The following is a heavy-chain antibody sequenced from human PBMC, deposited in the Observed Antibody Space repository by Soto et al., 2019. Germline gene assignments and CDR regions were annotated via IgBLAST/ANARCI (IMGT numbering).Heavy chain of an antibody. Sequence: PGGSLRLSCAASGFTFSSYSMNWVRQAPGKGLEWVSYISSSSSTIYYADSVKGRFTISRDNAKNSLYLQMNSLRAEDTAVYYCARADYDFWNYYYMDVWGKGTTVTVSS. D-gene: IGHD3-3*01. J-gene: IGHJ6*03. V-gene: IGHV3-48*01. CDR2: ISSSSSTI. CDR3: ARADYDFWNYYYMDV. CDR1: GFTFSSYS.